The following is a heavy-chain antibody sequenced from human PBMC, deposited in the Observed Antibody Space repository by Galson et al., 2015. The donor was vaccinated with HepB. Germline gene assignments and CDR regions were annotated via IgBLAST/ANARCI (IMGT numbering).Heavy chain of an antibody. CDR2: INTNTGNP. J-gene: IGHJ6*03. Sequence: SVKVSCKASGYTFTSYAMNWVRQAPGQGLEWMGWINTNTGNPTYAQGFTGRFVFSLDTSVSTAYLQISSLKAEDTAVYYCARDSYSITIFGVDPRCYMDVWGKGTTVTVSS. CDR1: GYTFTSYA. CDR3: ARDSYSITIFGVDPRCYMDV. D-gene: IGHD3-3*01. V-gene: IGHV7-4-1*02.